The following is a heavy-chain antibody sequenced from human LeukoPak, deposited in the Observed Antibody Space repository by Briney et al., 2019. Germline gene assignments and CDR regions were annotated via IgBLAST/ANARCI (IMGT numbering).Heavy chain of an antibody. D-gene: IGHD3-16*01. CDR3: ARDRSVPKEGGGWFDP. J-gene: IGHJ5*02. CDR1: GYTFTSYY. CDR2: INPSGGST. V-gene: IGHV1-46*01. Sequence: GASVKVSCKASGYTFTSYYMHWVRQAPGQGLEWMGIINPSGGSTNYAQKFQGRVTITADESTSTAYMELSSLRSEDTAVYYCARDRSVPKEGGGWFDPWGQGTLVTVSS.